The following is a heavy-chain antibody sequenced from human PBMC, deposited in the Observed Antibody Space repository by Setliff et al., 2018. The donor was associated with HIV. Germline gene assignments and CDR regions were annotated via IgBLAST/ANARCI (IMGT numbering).Heavy chain of an antibody. CDR1: GGSFNNYF. V-gene: IGHV4-34*01. J-gene: IGHJ6*03. CDR3: ARGRCSGGTCSGRYSYLHIDV. D-gene: IGHD2-15*01. Sequence: SETLSLTCAVYGGSFNNYFWTWIRQPPGEGLEWVGEINHTGGTNYNPSLKSRVTMSVDTSKKQFSLKLTSVTAADTAVYYCARGRCSGGTCSGRYSYLHIDVWGKGTTVTVSS. CDR2: INHTGGT.